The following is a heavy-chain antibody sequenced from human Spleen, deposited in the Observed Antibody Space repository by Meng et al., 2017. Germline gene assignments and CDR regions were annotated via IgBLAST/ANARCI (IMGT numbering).Heavy chain of an antibody. D-gene: IGHD4-11*01. Sequence: GSGLVTPSASLSLTCVVSGGSFSDYYWGWIRQPPGKGLEWIGEINHTGSTNYNPSLESRATISVDTSQNNLSLKLSSVTAADSAVYYCARGPTTMAHDFDYWGQGTLVTVSS. CDR3: ARGPTTMAHDFDY. CDR1: GGSFSDYY. V-gene: IGHV4-34*01. CDR2: INHTGST. J-gene: IGHJ4*02.